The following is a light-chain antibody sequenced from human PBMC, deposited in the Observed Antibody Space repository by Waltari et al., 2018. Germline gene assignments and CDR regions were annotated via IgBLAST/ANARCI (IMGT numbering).Light chain of an antibody. Sequence: EIVMTQSPATLSVSPGERATLSCRASQRVSSNLAWDQQKPGQAPRLLIYGASTRATGIPARFSGSGSGTEFTLTISSLQSEDFAVYYCQQYNNWPQTFGQGTKLEIK. V-gene: IGKV3-15*01. CDR3: QQYNNWPQT. CDR2: GAS. J-gene: IGKJ2*01. CDR1: QRVSSN.